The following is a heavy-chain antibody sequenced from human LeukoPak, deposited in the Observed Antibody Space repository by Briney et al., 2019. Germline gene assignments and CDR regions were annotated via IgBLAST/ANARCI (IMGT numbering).Heavy chain of an antibody. J-gene: IGHJ5*02. D-gene: IGHD3-16*02. CDR1: GYTFTGYY. CDR3: ARDKLGLGELSLYDQ. CDR2: INPDNGGT. Sequence: ASVKVSCKASGYTFTGYYMHWVRQAPGQGLEWMGWINPDNGGTNYAQKFQGRVTMTRDMSISTAYMELSRLRSDDTAMYYCARDKLGLGELSLYDQWGQGTLVTVFS. V-gene: IGHV1-2*02.